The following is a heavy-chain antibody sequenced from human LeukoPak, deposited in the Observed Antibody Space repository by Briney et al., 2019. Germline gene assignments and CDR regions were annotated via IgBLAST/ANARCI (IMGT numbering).Heavy chain of an antibody. CDR1: GGSISSYY. J-gene: IGHJ4*02. Sequence: SETLSLTCAVSGGSISSYYWSCIRQPGGKGLEWIGRIYTSGSTNYNPSLQGRVTMSVDTSKNQFSLKLSSVTAADTAVYSCAKDKGVDYDFWSGYYSRFDYWGQGTLVTVSS. CDR2: IYTSGST. D-gene: IGHD3-3*01. CDR3: AKDKGVDYDFWSGYYSRFDY. V-gene: IGHV4-4*07.